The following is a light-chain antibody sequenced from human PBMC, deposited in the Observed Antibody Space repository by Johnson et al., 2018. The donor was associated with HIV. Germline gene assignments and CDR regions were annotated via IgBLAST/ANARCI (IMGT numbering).Light chain of an antibody. CDR3: GTWDSSLSAFNYV. CDR2: ENN. V-gene: IGLV1-51*02. J-gene: IGLJ1*01. Sequence: QSVLTQPPSVSAAPGQKVTISCSGSSSNTGRNYVSWYQQLPGTAPKVLIYENNKRPSGIPDRFSGSKSGTSATLGITGLQTGDEADYYCGTWDSSLSAFNYVFGTGTKVTVL. CDR1: SSNTGRNY.